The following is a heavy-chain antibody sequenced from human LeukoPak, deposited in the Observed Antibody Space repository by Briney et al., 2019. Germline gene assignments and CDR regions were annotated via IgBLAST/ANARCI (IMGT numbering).Heavy chain of an antibody. Sequence: SETLSLTCTVSGASISSSYWSWIRQPAGKGLEWIGRMYTIESTNYNPSLKSRITMSLDMSKNQFSLRLISVTAADTAVYYCARHADPGIAARLLFDYWGQGTLVTVYS. CDR3: ARHADPGIAARLLFDY. CDR2: MYTIEST. V-gene: IGHV4-4*07. CDR1: GASISSSY. D-gene: IGHD6-6*01. J-gene: IGHJ4*02.